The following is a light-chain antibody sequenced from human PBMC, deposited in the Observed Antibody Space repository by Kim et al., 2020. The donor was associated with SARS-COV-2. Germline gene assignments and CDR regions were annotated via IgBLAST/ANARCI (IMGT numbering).Light chain of an antibody. CDR2: DNT. CDR1: SSNIGAGFD. V-gene: IGLV1-40*01. Sequence: RVTLSSTGSSSNIGAGFDVHWYQKLPGTAPKLLIFDNTNRPSGVPDRFSGSKSGTSASLAITGLQAEDEADYYCQSYDSSLSGYVFGTGTKVTVL. J-gene: IGLJ1*01. CDR3: QSYDSSLSGYV.